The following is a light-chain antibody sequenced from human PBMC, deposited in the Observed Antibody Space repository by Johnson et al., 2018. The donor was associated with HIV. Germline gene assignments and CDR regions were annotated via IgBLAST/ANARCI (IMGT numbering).Light chain of an antibody. CDR2: ENN. Sequence: VLTQPPSVSAAPGQKVTISCSGSSSNIGNNYVSWYKQFPGTAPKLLMYENNKRPSGIPDRFSGSKSGTSATLGITGLQTGDEADYYCGTWDSSLRVGFFGTGSKVTVL. V-gene: IGLV1-51*02. J-gene: IGLJ1*01. CDR1: SSNIGNNY. CDR3: GTWDSSLRVGF.